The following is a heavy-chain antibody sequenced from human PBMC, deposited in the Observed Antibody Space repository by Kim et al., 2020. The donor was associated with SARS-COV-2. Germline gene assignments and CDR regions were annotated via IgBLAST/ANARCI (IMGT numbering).Heavy chain of an antibody. J-gene: IGHJ4*02. CDR3: ARSRAGAPGY. D-gene: IGHD2-2*01. Sequence: NPKYSQNFEGRDTITRDTSASTAYMELSSLRSEDTAVYYCARSRAGAPGYWGQGTLVTVSS. CDR2: NP. V-gene: IGHV1-3*01.